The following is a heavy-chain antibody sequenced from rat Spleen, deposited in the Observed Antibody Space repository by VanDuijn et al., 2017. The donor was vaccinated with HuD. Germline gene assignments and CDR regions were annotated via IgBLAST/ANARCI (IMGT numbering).Heavy chain of an antibody. V-gene: IGHV5-29*01. CDR1: GFTFNHYG. CDR3: ARIFDYPAPWDYFDY. Sequence: EVQLVESGGGLVQPGGSLKLSCAASGFTFNHYGMAWVRQAPAKGLEWVATISYDDSSTYYRDSVKGRFTISRDNSRNTLYLQMDSLRSEDTATYYCARIFDYPAPWDYFDYWGQGVMITVSS. D-gene: IGHD1-4*01. CDR2: ISYDDSST. J-gene: IGHJ2*01.